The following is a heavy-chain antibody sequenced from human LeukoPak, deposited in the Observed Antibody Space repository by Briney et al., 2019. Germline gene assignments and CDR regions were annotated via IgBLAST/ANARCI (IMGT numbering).Heavy chain of an antibody. V-gene: IGHV4-39*07. CDR1: GGSISSSSYY. J-gene: IGHJ4*02. D-gene: IGHD6-19*01. Sequence: SETLSLTCTVSGGSISSSSYYWGWIRQPPGKGLEWIGSIYYSGSTYYNPSLKTRVTISVDTSKNQFSLRLSSVTAADTAVYYCAREGVYSSGWYNFDSRGQGSLVTVSS. CDR3: AREGVYSSGWYNFDS. CDR2: IYYSGST.